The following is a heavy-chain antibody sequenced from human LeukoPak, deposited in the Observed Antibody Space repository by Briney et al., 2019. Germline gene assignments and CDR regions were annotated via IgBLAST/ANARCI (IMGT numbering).Heavy chain of an antibody. CDR3: ARENRGQTYGSLLDY. CDR2: IYYSGST. J-gene: IGHJ4*02. V-gene: IGHV4-61*01. D-gene: IGHD4-17*01. Sequence: SETLSLTCTVSGASFNSGSSYWSWIRLPPGKGPEWIGNIYYSGSTHYNPSLKSRVTMSLDTSKNEFSLKLSSLTAADTAMYFCARENRGQTYGSLLDYWGQGTLVTVSS. CDR1: GASFNSGSSY.